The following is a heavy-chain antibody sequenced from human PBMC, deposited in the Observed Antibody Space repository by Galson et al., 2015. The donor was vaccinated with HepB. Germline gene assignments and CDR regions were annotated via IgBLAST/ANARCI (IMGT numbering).Heavy chain of an antibody. D-gene: IGHD2-21*01. V-gene: IGHV3-74*03. CDR3: AREGNCAGGCYHFDS. J-gene: IGHJ4*02. CDR1: GFTFISYA. Sequence: SLRLSCATSGFTFISYAMHWVRRIPGKGLVWVSRVGGDGSITMSADSVKGRFTISRDDAKNTLDLQMNSLRVEDTAVYYCAREGNCAGGCYHFDSWGQGTLVTVPS. CDR2: VGGDGSIT.